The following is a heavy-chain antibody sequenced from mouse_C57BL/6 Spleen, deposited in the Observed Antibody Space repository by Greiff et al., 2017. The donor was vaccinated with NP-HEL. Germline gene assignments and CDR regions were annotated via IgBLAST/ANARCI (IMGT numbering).Heavy chain of an antibody. J-gene: IGHJ1*03. CDR1: GFTFSSYT. Sequence: EVKLVESGGGLVKPGGSLKLSCAASGFTFSSYTMSWVRQTPEKRLEWVATISGGGGNTYYPDSVKGRFTISRDKAKNTLYQQMSSLRSEDTALYYCARLGSSGYFDVWGTGTTVTVSS. D-gene: IGHD1-1*01. CDR2: ISGGGGNT. CDR3: ARLGSSGYFDV. V-gene: IGHV5-9*01.